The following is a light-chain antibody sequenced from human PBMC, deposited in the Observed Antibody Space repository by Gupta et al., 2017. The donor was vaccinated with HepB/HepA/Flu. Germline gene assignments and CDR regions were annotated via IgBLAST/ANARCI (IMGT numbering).Light chain of an antibody. CDR2: WAS. CDR1: QSVLYSSNNKNY. Sequence: IVMTQSPDSLAVSLGERDTVNCKSSQSVLYSSNNKNYLAWYQQKPGQPPKLLIYWASTRESGVPDRFSGSGSGTYFTLTISSLQAEDVAVYYCQQYYSPPPTFGQWTKVEIK. V-gene: IGKV4-1*01. J-gene: IGKJ1*01. CDR3: QQYYSPPPT.